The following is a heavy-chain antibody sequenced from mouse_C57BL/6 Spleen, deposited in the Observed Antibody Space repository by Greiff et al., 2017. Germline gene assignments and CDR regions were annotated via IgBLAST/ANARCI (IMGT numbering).Heavy chain of an antibody. D-gene: IGHD2-12*01. CDR2: IYPGDGDT. CDR3: ERYCYDLPFAY. V-gene: IGHV1-82*01. Sequence: VQLQQSGPELVKPGASVKISCKASGYAFSSSWMTWVKQRPGKGLEWIGRIYPGDGDTNYNGKFKGKATLTADKSSSTAYMQLSSLTSEDSAVYFCERYCYDLPFAYWGQGTLVTVSA. J-gene: IGHJ3*01. CDR1: GYAFSSSW.